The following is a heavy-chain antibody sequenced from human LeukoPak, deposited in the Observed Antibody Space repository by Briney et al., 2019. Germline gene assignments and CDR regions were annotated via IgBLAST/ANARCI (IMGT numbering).Heavy chain of an antibody. CDR2: IIPIFGTT. V-gene: IGHV1-69*06. CDR1: RGTFSNYA. CDR3: AQGGDNGNWSCYCDF. J-gene: IGHJ4*02. Sequence: SVNVSCMASRGTFSNYAINWVRQAPGQGREWIGGIIPIFGTTNYAQNFRGRITITADTSTSTAYMELSSLRSADTALYSCAQGGDNGNWSCYCDFWGQGPRVTVSS. D-gene: IGHD1-1*01.